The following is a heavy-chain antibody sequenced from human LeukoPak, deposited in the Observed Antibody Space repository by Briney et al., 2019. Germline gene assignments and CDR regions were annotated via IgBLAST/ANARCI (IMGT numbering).Heavy chain of an antibody. J-gene: IGHJ4*02. CDR3: ARDLGYDILTGSRPLDY. CDR1: GGSISSYY. CDR2: IYYSGST. Sequence: SETLSLTCTVSGGSISSYYWGWIRQPPGKGLEWIGSIYYSGSTYYNPSLKSRVTISVDTSKNQFSLKLSSVTAADTAVYYCARDLGYDILTGSRPLDYWGQGTLVTVSS. D-gene: IGHD3-9*01. V-gene: IGHV4-39*07.